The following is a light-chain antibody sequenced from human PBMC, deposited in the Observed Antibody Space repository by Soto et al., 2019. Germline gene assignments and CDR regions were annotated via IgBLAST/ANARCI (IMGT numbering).Light chain of an antibody. CDR3: MQALQTPLT. CDR2: LGS. CDR1: QSLLHSDGYNY. J-gene: IGKJ5*01. Sequence: DIVMTQSPLSLPVTPGEPASISCRSSQSLLHSDGYNYLDWYLQKPGQSPQLLIYLGSNRASGVHDRFSGSGSGTDFTLKISRVEAEDVGVFFCMQALQTPLTFGQGTRLEIK. V-gene: IGKV2-28*01.